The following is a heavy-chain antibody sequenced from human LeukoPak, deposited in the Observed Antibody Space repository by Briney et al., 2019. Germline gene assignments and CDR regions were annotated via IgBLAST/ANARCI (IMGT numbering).Heavy chain of an antibody. CDR2: ISWNSGSI. J-gene: IGHJ4*02. CDR1: GFTFDDYA. V-gene: IGHV3-9*01. Sequence: PGGSLRLSCAASGFTFDDYAMPWVRQAPGKGLEWVSGISWNSGSIGYADSVKGRFTISRDNAKNSLYLQMNSLRAEDTAVYYCARHYYDSSGYYAPRSAMWYWGQGTLVTVSS. D-gene: IGHD3-22*01. CDR3: ARHYYDSSGYYAPRSAMWY.